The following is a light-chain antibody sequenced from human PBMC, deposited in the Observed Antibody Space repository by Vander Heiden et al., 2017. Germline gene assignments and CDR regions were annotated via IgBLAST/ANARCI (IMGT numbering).Light chain of an antibody. CDR1: QSVGSW. J-gene: IGKJ4*01. V-gene: IGKV1-5*03. CDR2: KAS. Sequence: DIQMTQSPSSLSASVGDRVTITCRASQSVGSWLAWYQQKPGKAPRLLIYKASSLQSGVPSRFSGSGSGTEFTLTITSLQPDDFATYFCQHGNCTPITFGGGTKVDIK. CDR3: QHGNCTPIT.